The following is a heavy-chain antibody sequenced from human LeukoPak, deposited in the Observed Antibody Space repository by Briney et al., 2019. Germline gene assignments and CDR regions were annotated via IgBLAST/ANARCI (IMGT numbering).Heavy chain of an antibody. J-gene: IGHJ4*02. CDR3: ARGGFGSGSHFDY. V-gene: IGHV1-2*06. D-gene: IGHD3-10*01. Sequence: ASVKVSCKASGYIFTGYYMHWVRQAPGQGLEWMGRINPNSGGTNYAQKFQGRVTMTRDTSISTAYMELSSLRSEDTAIYYCARGGFGSGSHFDYWGQGTLVTVSS. CDR1: GYIFTGYY. CDR2: INPNSGGT.